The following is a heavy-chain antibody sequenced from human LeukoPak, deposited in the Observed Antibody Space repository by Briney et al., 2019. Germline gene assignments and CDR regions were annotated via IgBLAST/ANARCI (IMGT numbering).Heavy chain of an antibody. CDR1: GGTFSSYA. CDR3: ARGGWSGDSSSWFPSWFDP. J-gene: IGHJ5*02. Sequence: SVKVSFKASGGTFSSYAISWVRQAPGQGLEWMGGIIPIFVTANYAQKFQGRVTITADESTSTAYMELSSLRSEDTAVYYCARGGWSGDSSSWFPSWFDPWGQGTLVTVSS. D-gene: IGHD6-13*01. CDR2: IIPIFVTA. V-gene: IGHV1-69*01.